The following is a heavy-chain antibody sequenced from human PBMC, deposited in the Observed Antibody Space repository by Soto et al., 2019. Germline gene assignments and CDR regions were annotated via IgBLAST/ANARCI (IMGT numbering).Heavy chain of an antibody. V-gene: IGHV4-4*02. D-gene: IGHD1-26*01. J-gene: IGHJ4*02. CDR3: ASSAATGLDY. Sequence: QVQLQESGPGLVKPSGTLSLTCTVSGGSMTSSNWWNWVRQSPGKGLEWIGEAHHSGRTNYNPSLKSRGTISVDKSQNHFSLKLSSVTAADTAVYYCASSAATGLDYWGQGTLVTVSS. CDR2: AHHSGRT. CDR1: GGSMTSSNW.